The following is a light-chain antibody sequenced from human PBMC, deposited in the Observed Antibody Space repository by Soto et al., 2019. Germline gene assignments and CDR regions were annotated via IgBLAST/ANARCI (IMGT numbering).Light chain of an antibody. CDR3: QKYNSARWT. CDR2: DAS. V-gene: IGKV1-33*01. CDR1: QDISNY. J-gene: IGKJ1*01. Sequence: DIQMTQSPSSLSASVGDRVTITCQASQDISNYLNWYQQKPGKAPKLLIYDASNLETGVPSRFSGSGSGTDFTFTISSLQPEDVATYYCQKYNSARWTFGQGTKVDIK.